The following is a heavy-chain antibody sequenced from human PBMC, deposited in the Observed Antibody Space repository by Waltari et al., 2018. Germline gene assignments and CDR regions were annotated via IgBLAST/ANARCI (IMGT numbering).Heavy chain of an antibody. CDR3: ARLYDASAYYNTYLDP. Sequence: QVQLVQSGAEVRKPGASVKVSCKASGYTFSNYGIEGVRQAPGQGLEGMGGIRGYDGDTKYAREFEGRLTVTTDTSTNTAHMELRSLRSDDTAVYYCARLYDASAYYNTYLDPWGQGALVTVSS. CDR1: GYTFSNYG. J-gene: IGHJ5*02. D-gene: IGHD3-22*01. V-gene: IGHV1-18*01. CDR2: IRGYDGDT.